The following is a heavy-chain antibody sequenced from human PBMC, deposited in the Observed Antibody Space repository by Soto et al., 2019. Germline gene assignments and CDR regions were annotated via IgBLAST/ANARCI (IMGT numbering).Heavy chain of an antibody. CDR1: GYSFTSYW. CDR3: AGRAFYYYDSSGKTSDAFDI. D-gene: IGHD3-22*01. Sequence: GESLKISCKGSGYSFTSYWISWVRQMPGKGLEWMGRIDPSDSYTNYSPSFQGHVTISADKSISTAYLQWSSLKASDTAMYYCAGRAFYYYDSSGKTSDAFDIWGQGTMVTVSS. CDR2: IDPSDSYT. J-gene: IGHJ3*02. V-gene: IGHV5-10-1*01.